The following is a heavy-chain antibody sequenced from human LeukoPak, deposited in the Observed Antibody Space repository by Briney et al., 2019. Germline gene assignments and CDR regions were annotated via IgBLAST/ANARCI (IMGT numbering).Heavy chain of an antibody. Sequence: GASVKVSCKASGYTFTSYGISWVRQAPGQGLEWMGWISAYNGNTNYAQKLQGRVTMTTDTSTSTAYMELRSLRSDDTAVYYCAGAHYDYVFTDENQADFDYWGQGTLVTVSS. CDR3: AGAHYDYVFTDENQADFDY. V-gene: IGHV1-18*01. J-gene: IGHJ4*02. CDR2: ISAYNGNT. CDR1: GYTFTSYG. D-gene: IGHD3-16*01.